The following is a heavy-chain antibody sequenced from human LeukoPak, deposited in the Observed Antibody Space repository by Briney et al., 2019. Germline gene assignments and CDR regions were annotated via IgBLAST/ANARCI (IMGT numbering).Heavy chain of an antibody. J-gene: IGHJ3*02. D-gene: IGHD6-13*01. CDR3: ARSYSSSWFDAFDI. Sequence: GGSLRLSCAASGFTFSSYEMNWVRQAPGKGLEWVSYISSSGSTIYYAGSVKGRFTISRDNAKNSLYLQMNSLRAEDTAVCYCARSYSSSWFDAFDIWGQGTMVTVSS. V-gene: IGHV3-48*03. CDR1: GFTFSSYE. CDR2: ISSSGSTI.